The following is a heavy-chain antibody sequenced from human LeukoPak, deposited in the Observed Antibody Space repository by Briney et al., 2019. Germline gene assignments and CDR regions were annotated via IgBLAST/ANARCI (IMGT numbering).Heavy chain of an antibody. CDR2: INPNSGGT. J-gene: IGHJ4*02. V-gene: IGHV1-2*02. Sequence: ASVKVSCKASGYTFTGYYMHWVRQAPGQGLEWMGWINPNSGGTNYAQKFQGRVTMTRDTSISTAYMELSRLRSDDTAVYYRARSNTYSRKYYFDYWGQGTLVTVSS. CDR3: ARSNTYSRKYYFDY. CDR1: GYTFTGYY. D-gene: IGHD6-13*01.